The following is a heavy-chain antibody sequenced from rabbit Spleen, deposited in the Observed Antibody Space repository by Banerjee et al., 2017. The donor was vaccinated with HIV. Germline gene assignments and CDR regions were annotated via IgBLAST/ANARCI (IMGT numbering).Heavy chain of an antibody. CDR2: IYSGNSGYT. V-gene: IGHV1S40*01. Sequence: QSLEESGGDLVKPGASLTVTCTASGFSFGSNDYMCWVRQAPGKGLEWIACIYSGNSGYTYYATWATGRFTISKTSSTTVTLQMTSLTVADTATYFCARDTGSSFSSYGMDLWGQGTLVTVS. D-gene: IGHD8-1*01. CDR1: GFSFGSNDY. J-gene: IGHJ6*01. CDR3: ARDTGSSFSSYGMDL.